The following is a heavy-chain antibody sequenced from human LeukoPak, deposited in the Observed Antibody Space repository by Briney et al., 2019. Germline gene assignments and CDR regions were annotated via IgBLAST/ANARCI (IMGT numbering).Heavy chain of an antibody. Sequence: PSETLSLTCAVYGGSFSGYYWSWIRQPPGKGLEWIGEINHSGSTNYNPSLKSRVTISVDTSKNQFSLKLSSVTAADTAVYYRARGRDCSSTSCNYGMDVWGQGTTVTVSS. CDR1: GGSFSGYY. J-gene: IGHJ6*02. CDR2: INHSGST. CDR3: ARGRDCSSTSCNYGMDV. D-gene: IGHD2-2*01. V-gene: IGHV4-34*01.